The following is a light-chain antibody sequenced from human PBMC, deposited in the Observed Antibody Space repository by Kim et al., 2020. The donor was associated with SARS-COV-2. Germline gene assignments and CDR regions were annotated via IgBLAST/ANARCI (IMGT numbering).Light chain of an antibody. CDR3: QAWDSTTVV. CDR2: QDD. V-gene: IGLV3-1*01. Sequence: SYELTQPPSVSVSPGQTASITCSGDNLGDRYVHWYQQKPGQSPVLVMYQDDKRPSGIPERFSGSNSGNRATLTISGTQAMDEADYYCQAWDSTTVVFGGGTQLTVL. CDR1: NLGDRY. J-gene: IGLJ2*01.